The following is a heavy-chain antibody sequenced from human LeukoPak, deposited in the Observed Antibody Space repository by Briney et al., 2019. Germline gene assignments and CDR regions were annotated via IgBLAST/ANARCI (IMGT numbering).Heavy chain of an antibody. V-gene: IGHV6-1*01. J-gene: IGHJ4*02. CDR3: ARGDCGSASCNIDY. D-gene: IGHD2-2*02. Sequence: SQTPSLTCAISGDSVSSNSAAWDWIRQSPSRGLEWLGRTYYRSKWFIDYAISVKSRITISPDTSKNQFSLQLNSVTPEDTAVYYCARGDCGSASCNIDYWGQGTLVTVSS. CDR2: TYYRSKWFI. CDR1: GDSVSSNSAA.